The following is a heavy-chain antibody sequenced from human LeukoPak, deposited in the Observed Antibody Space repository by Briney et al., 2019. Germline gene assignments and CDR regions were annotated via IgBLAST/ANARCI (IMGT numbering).Heavy chain of an antibody. CDR3: ARDPQIAPDCGGECYPGD. CDR2: ISAYNGNT. J-gene: IGHJ4*02. CDR1: GYTFTSYG. D-gene: IGHD2-21*01. V-gene: IGHV1-18*01. Sequence: GASVTVSCKASGYTFTSYGISWVRQAPGQGLEWMGGISAYNGNTNYAQKLQGRVTMATDTSTSTAYMELRSLRSDDTAVYYCARDPQIAPDCGGECYPGDWCQGTLVTVSS.